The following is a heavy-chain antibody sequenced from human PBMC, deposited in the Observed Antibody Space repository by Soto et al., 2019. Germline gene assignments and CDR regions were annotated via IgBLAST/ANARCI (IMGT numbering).Heavy chain of an antibody. J-gene: IGHJ6*02. D-gene: IGHD6-19*01. CDR2: IWYDGNTK. CDR3: ARPLVAPVAGPYYYGMHV. V-gene: IGHV3-33*01. Sequence: QIQLVESGGGVVQPGMSLRLSCTASGFTCNSYGFNRVRQAPGKGLVLVAVIWYDGNTKYYADSVKGRFTISRDNLKNTLYLQMNSLTAEDTAVYYCARPLVAPVAGPYYYGMHVWGQGTTVTCSS. CDR1: GFTCNSYG.